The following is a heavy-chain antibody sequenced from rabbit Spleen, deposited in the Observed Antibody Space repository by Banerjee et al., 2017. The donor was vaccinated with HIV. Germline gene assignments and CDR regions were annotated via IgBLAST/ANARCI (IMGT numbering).Heavy chain of an antibody. D-gene: IGHD1-1*01. J-gene: IGHJ4*01. CDR1: GFSFSSSYW. Sequence: QSLEESGGGLVKPGASRTLTCTASGFSFSSSYWICWVRQAPGKGLEWIACIYAGRSDTTYYASWAKGRFTISKTSSTTVTLQMTSLTAADTATYFCARDLDGVIGWNFGWWGPGTLVTVS. CDR3: ARDLDGVIGWNFGW. CDR2: IYAGRSDTT. V-gene: IGHV1S40*01.